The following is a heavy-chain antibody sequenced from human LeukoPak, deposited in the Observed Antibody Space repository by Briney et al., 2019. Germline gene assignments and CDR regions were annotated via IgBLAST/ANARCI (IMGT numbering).Heavy chain of an antibody. CDR2: IYTSGST. J-gene: IGHJ1*01. D-gene: IGHD1-26*01. CDR1: GGSISSGSYY. CDR3: ARGDGSYPEYFQH. Sequence: SSETLSLTCTVSGGSISSGSYYWSWIRQPAGKGLEWIGRIYTSGSTNYNPSLKSRVTISVDTSKNQFSLKLSSVTAADTAVYYCARGDGSYPEYFQHWGQGTLVTVSS. V-gene: IGHV4-61*02.